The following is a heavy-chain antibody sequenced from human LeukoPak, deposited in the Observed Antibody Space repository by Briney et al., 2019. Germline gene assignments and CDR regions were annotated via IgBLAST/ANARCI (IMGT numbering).Heavy chain of an antibody. J-gene: IGHJ4*02. Sequence: SETLSLTCTVSGGSVSSYYWSWIRQPSGKGLEWIGYIYYSGSTNYNPSLKSRVTISVDTSKNQFSLKLSSVTAADTAVYYCARYYYDSSGYYFDYWGQGTLVTVSS. CDR1: GGSVSSYY. V-gene: IGHV4-59*02. CDR3: ARYYYDSSGYYFDY. D-gene: IGHD3-22*01. CDR2: IYYSGST.